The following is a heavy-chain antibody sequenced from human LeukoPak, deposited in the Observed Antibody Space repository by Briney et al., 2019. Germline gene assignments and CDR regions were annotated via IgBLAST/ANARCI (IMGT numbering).Heavy chain of an antibody. CDR2: IIPIFGTA. Sequence: SVKVSCKASGYTFTGHFMHWVRQAPGQGLEWMGGIIPIFGTANYAQKFQGRVTITADESTSTAYMELSSLRSEDTAVYYCAREAIPRYSGYASHYWGQGTLVTVSS. V-gene: IGHV1-69*13. J-gene: IGHJ4*02. CDR1: GYTFTGHF. D-gene: IGHD5-12*01. CDR3: AREAIPRYSGYASHY.